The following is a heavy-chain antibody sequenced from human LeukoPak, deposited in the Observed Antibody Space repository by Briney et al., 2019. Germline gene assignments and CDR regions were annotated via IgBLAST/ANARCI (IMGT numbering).Heavy chain of an antibody. V-gene: IGHV1-2*02. J-gene: IGHJ5*02. D-gene: IGHD2-15*01. CDR1: GYIFSGYY. Sequence: GASVKVSCKASGYIFSGYYMHWVRQAPGQGLEWMGWINPSSGGADYAQKFQGRVTMTRDTSISTAYMALSRLTSDDTAVYYCVRGPPEYCSGGSCYSGRNWIDPWGQGTLVTVSS. CDR2: INPSSGGA. CDR3: VRGPPEYCSGGSCYSGRNWIDP.